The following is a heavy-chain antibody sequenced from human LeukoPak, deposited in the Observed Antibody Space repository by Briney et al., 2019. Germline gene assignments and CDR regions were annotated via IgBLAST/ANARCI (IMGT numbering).Heavy chain of an antibody. CDR3: ARGLEIQLWNRLGTFDY. CDR1: GGSVSSGSFY. CDR2: IYYTGST. J-gene: IGHJ4*02. Sequence: PSETLSLTCTVSGGSVSSGSFYWSWIRQTPGKGLEWIGYIYYTGSTNYNPSLKSRVTISVDTSKNQFSLKLSSVTAADTAVYYCARGLEIQLWNRLGTFDYWGQGTLVTVSS. D-gene: IGHD5-18*01. V-gene: IGHV4-61*01.